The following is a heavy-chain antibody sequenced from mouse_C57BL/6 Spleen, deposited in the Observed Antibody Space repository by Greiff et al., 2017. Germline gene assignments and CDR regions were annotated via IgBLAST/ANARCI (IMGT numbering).Heavy chain of an antibody. CDR1: GYTFTDYE. J-gene: IGHJ1*03. D-gene: IGHD1-1*01. V-gene: IGHV1-15*01. CDR3: TRRYYGSSYWYFDV. Sequence: QVQLQQSGAELVRPGASVTLSCKASGYTFTDYEMHWVKQTPVHGLEWIGAIDPETGGTAYNQKFKGKGILTADKSSSTAYMELRSLTSEDSAVYYCTRRYYGSSYWYFDVWGTGTTVTVSS. CDR2: IDPETGGT.